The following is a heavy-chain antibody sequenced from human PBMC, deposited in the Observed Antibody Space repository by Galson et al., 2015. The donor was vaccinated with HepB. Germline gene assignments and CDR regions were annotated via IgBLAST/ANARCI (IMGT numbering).Heavy chain of an antibody. D-gene: IGHD3-22*01. CDR3: ARDDLSYYDSSGLAFDY. CDR2: INPNSGGT. J-gene: IGHJ4*02. Sequence: SVKVSCKASGYTFTGYYMHWVRQAPGQGLEWIGRINPNSGGTNYAQKFQGRVTMTRDTSISTAYMELRSLRSDDTAVYYCARDDLSYYDSSGLAFDYWGQGTLVTVSS. V-gene: IGHV1-2*06. CDR1: GYTFTGYY.